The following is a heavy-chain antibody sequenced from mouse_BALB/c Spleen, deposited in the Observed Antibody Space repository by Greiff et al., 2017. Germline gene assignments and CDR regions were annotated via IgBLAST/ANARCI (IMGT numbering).Heavy chain of an antibody. CDR3: ARWGDYEAY. CDR1: GYTFTDYW. D-gene: IGHD2-4*01. CDR2: IDTSDSYT. Sequence: QVQLQQPGAELVMPGASVKMSCKASGYTFTDYWMHWVKQRPGQGLEWIGAIDTSDSYTSYNQKFKGKATLTVDESSSTAYMQLSSLTSEDSAVYYCARWGDYEAYWGQGTLVTVSA. V-gene: IGHV1-69*01. J-gene: IGHJ3*01.